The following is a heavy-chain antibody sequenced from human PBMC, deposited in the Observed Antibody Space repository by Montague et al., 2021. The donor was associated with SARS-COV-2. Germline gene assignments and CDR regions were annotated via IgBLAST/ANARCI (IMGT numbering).Heavy chain of an antibody. CDR2: IYYSGST. D-gene: IGHD3-3*01. Sequence: SETLSLTCTVSGGSISSSSYYWGRIRQPPGKGLEWIGSIYYSGSTYYNPSLKSRVTISVDTSKSQFSLKLSSVTAADTAVYYCARRDRDITIFGVVRGYFDLWGRGTLVTVSS. J-gene: IGHJ2*01. CDR3: ARRDRDITIFGVVRGYFDL. V-gene: IGHV4-39*01. CDR1: GGSISSSSYY.